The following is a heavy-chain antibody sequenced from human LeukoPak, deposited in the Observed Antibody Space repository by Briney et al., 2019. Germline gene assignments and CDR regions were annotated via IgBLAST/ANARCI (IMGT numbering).Heavy chain of an antibody. D-gene: IGHD7-27*01. CDR3: AKIPGERPDD. CDR1: SGSIYSFY. Sequence: SETLSLTCTVSSGSIYSFYWTCMRQPPGRGLVGIGYIENSGRTTNYNPSLKSRATISIDTSKNQFSLSLKSVTAADTAIYYCAKIPGERPDDWGQGTLVTVS. V-gene: IGHV4-59*03. J-gene: IGHJ4*02. CDR2: IENSGRTT.